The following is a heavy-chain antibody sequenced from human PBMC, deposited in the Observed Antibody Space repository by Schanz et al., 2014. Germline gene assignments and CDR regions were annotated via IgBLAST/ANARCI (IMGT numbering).Heavy chain of an antibody. CDR3: ARDRGYCSGGSCLTFDY. D-gene: IGHD2-15*01. J-gene: IGHJ4*02. CDR1: GFTVSSDH. Sequence: VPLVESGGGFVQPGGSLGLSCIVSGFTVSSDHMSWVRQAPGKGLEWVAVISYDGSNKYYADSVKGRFTISRDNSKNTLYLQMNTLRAEDTAVYYCARDRGYCSGGSCLTFDYWGQGTLVTVSS. V-gene: IGHV3-30*19. CDR2: ISYDGSNK.